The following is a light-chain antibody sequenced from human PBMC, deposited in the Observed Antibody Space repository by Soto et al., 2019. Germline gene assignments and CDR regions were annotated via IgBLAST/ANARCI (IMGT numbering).Light chain of an antibody. CDR1: QSVSSSY. V-gene: IGKV3-20*01. Sequence: EIVLTQSPGTLSLSPGERATLSCRASQSVSSSYLAWYQQKPGQAPRLLIYGASSRATGIPDRFSGSGSGTDFTLTISSLLPEDFAVYYCQQYDSSPPGTFGQGTKVEIK. J-gene: IGKJ1*01. CDR3: QQYDSSPPGT. CDR2: GAS.